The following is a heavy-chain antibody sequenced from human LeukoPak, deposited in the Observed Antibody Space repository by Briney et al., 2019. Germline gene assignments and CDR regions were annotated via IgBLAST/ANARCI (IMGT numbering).Heavy chain of an antibody. Sequence: SETLSLTCNVSGGSISSSDYYWGWIRQPPGKGLEWIGTIFYNGATKTNPSLSSRVTMSIDTSKNQFSLRLRSVTAADTAVYYCAREARFALPAVGSGDYWGQGTLVTVSS. CDR2: IFYNGAT. CDR3: AREARFALPAVGSGDY. CDR1: GGSISSSDYY. V-gene: IGHV4-39*07. J-gene: IGHJ4*02. D-gene: IGHD2-2*01.